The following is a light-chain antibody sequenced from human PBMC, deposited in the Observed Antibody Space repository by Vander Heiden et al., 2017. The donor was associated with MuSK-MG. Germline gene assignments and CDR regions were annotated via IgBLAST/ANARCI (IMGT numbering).Light chain of an antibody. CDR1: QSISSW. CDR3: QLYNSYSGT. V-gene: IGKV1-5*03. Sequence: DIQMTQSPSTLSASVGDRVTITCRASQSISSWLAWYQQKPGKAPKLLIYEASMLSSGPPWRFSSRACAEDMSLTISLLPPDDFTNYYRQLYNSYSGTFGQGTKLEIK. J-gene: IGKJ1*01. CDR2: EAS.